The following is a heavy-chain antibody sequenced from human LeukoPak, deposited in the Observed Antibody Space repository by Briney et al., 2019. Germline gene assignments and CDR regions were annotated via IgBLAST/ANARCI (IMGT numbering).Heavy chain of an antibody. Sequence: ASVKVSCKASGYTFTSYDINWVRQATGQGLEWMGWMNPNSGGTNYAQKFQGRVTMTRDTSISTAYMELSRLTSDDTAMYYCARDITPDTTVTTNDWGQGTLVTVSS. CDR2: MNPNSGGT. V-gene: IGHV1-2*02. D-gene: IGHD4-17*01. CDR1: GYTFTSYD. J-gene: IGHJ4*02. CDR3: ARDITPDTTVTTND.